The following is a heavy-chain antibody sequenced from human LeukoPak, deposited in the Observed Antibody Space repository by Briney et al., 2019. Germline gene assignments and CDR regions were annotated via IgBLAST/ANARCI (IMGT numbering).Heavy chain of an antibody. CDR3: ARGVVPAAFDI. CDR1: GFSFNGYW. CDR2: IKADGSEQ. V-gene: IGHV3-7*04. D-gene: IGHD2-2*01. Sequence: PGGSLRLYCAASGFSFNGYWVNWDRQAPGKGLEWVAKIKADGSEQYYVDPEKGRFTISRSNGQNSLYLQVNSVRVEDTAVYYCARGVVPAAFDIWGQVTMVTASS. J-gene: IGHJ3*02.